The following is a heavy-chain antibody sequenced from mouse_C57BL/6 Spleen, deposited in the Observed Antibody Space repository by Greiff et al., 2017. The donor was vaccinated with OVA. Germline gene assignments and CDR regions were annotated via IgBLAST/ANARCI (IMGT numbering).Heavy chain of an antibody. CDR2: IDPSDSYT. D-gene: IGHD2-4*01. CDR1: GYTFTSYW. Sequence: QVQLQQPGAELVKPGASVKLSCKASGYTFTSYWMQWVKQRPGQGLEWIGEIDPSDSYTNYNQKIKGKATLTVDTSSSKAYMQLSSLTSEDSAVYYGARTMTGRRDNDWYFEDWGTGTTVTVSS. CDR3: ARTMTGRRDNDWYFED. J-gene: IGHJ1*03. V-gene: IGHV1-50*01.